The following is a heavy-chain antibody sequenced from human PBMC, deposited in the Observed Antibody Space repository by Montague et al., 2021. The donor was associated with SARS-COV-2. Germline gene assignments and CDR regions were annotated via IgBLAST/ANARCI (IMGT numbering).Heavy chain of an antibody. J-gene: IGHJ4*02. D-gene: IGHD1-1*01. CDR3: ASVGGNEYRFIDY. Sequence: TLSLTCTVSGDSISSGTHYWSWIRQPAGKGLEWIGRIYSSGSTNYNPSLKSRVTISVDTSKNQFSLNLSSVTAADTAVYYCASVGGNEYRFIDYWGQGSLVTVSS. V-gene: IGHV4-61*02. CDR1: GDSISSGTHY. CDR2: IYSSGST.